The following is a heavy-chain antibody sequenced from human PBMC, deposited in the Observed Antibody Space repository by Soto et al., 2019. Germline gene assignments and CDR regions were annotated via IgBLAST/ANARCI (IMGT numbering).Heavy chain of an antibody. CDR2: IYYSGST. Sequence: SETLSLTCTVSGGSISSYYWSWIRQPPGKGLEWIGYIYYSGSTNYNPSLKSRVTISVDTSKNQFSLKLSSVTAADTAVYYCARLYYYGSGSSRDWFDPWGQGTLVTVSS. J-gene: IGHJ5*02. V-gene: IGHV4-59*01. CDR3: ARLYYYGSGSSRDWFDP. CDR1: GGSISSYY. D-gene: IGHD3-10*01.